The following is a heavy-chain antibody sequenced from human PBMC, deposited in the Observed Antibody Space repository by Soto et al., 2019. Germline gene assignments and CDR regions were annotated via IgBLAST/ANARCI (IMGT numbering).Heavy chain of an antibody. V-gene: IGHV4-39*01. J-gene: IGHJ6*02. CDR2: IYYTGDT. Sequence: SETLSLTCSVSGGPIRSSTYYWGWIRQPPGKGLQWIGTIYYTGDTHYTPSLQSRVTISLDTPNNQFSLNLSSVTAADSAVYYCARLQGVWNGHETPYYYCGMDVWGPGTTVTVSS. CDR3: ARLQGVWNGHETPYYYCGMDV. CDR1: GGPIRSSTYY. D-gene: IGHD2-8*01.